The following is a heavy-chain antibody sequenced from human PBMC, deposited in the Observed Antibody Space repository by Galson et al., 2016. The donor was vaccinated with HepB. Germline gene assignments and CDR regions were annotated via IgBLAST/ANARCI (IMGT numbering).Heavy chain of an antibody. D-gene: IGHD1-14*01. V-gene: IGHV4-39*02. CDR3: ARRTLQPSFDY. J-gene: IGHJ4*02. CDR2: LYYSGNT. Sequence: SETLSLTCTVSGDSISIRGYYWAWIRQPPGKGLEWIGSLYYSGNTYNNPSLKTRVSMSVDTSKNHFSLELSSVTAADTAVYYCARRTLQPSFDYWGQGTPVSVSS. CDR1: GDSISIRGYY.